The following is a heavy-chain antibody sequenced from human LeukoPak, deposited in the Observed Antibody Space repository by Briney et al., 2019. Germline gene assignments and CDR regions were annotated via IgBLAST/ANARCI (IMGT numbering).Heavy chain of an antibody. D-gene: IGHD5-18*01. V-gene: IGHV4-39*02. CDR2: IYYSGST. CDR3: ARAGGYSYGTIGY. CDR1: GGSISSSSYY. J-gene: IGHJ4*02. Sequence: PSETLSLTCTVSGGSISSSSYYWGWIRQPPGKGLEWIGTIYYSGSTYYNPSLKSRVTISVDTSKNQFSLRLTSVTAADTAVYYCARAGGYSYGTIGYWGQGTLVTVSS.